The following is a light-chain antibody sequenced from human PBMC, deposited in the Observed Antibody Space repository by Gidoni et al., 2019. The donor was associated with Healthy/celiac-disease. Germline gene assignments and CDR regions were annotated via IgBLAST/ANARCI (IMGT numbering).Light chain of an antibody. CDR1: QSVSSN. CDR3: QPYNTWPLT. Sequence: EIVMMQSPATLSVSPGERVTLVCRASQSVSSNLAWYQQKPGQAPRLIIYGAYTRATGIPARFSGSGSGTEFTLTISSLQSEDFAVYYCQPYNTWPLTFGQGTKLEIK. V-gene: IGKV3-15*01. J-gene: IGKJ2*01. CDR2: GAY.